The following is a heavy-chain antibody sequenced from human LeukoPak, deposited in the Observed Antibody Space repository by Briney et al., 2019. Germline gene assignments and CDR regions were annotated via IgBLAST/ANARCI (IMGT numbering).Heavy chain of an antibody. CDR2: INPSGSST. V-gene: IGHV1-46*01. CDR3: AKAGIVGATLAPFDI. J-gene: IGHJ3*02. Sequence: ASVKVSCKASGYSFTSYYMHWVRQAPGQGLEWMGLINPSGSSTTYAQKFQGRVTMTRDMSTSTVYMELSSLRAEDMALYYCAKAGIVGATLAPFDIWGQGTMVTVSS. D-gene: IGHD1-26*01. CDR1: GYSFTSYY.